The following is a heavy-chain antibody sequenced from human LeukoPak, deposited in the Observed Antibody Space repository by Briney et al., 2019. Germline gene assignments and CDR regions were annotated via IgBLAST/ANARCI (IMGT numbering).Heavy chain of an antibody. CDR2: IFPSGGEI. D-gene: IGHD3-10*01. Sequence: GGSLRLSCAASGFTFSTFAMIWVRQPPGKGLEWVSSIFPSGGEIHYADSVRGRFTISRDNSKNTLSLQMNSLRVEDTATYYCAKGPGRAYYESGDYYKKWGQGTLVTVSS. J-gene: IGHJ1*01. CDR1: GFTFSTFA. CDR3: AKGPGRAYYESGDYYKK. V-gene: IGHV3-23*01.